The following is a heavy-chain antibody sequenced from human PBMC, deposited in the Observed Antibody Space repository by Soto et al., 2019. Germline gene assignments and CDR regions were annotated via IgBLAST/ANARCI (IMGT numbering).Heavy chain of an antibody. V-gene: IGHV1-2*04. Sequence: QVQLVQSGAEVKKPGASVKVSCKASGYTFTGYYMHWVRQAPGQGLEWMGWINTNSGGTNYAQKFQGWVTMTRDTSISTAYMERSGLGSDDPAVDYCARVGGRAAAGTGNCFDPRVHGTLVTVSS. J-gene: IGHJ5*02. CDR1: GYTFTGYY. CDR2: INTNSGGT. D-gene: IGHD6-13*01. CDR3: ARVGGRAAAGTGNCFDP.